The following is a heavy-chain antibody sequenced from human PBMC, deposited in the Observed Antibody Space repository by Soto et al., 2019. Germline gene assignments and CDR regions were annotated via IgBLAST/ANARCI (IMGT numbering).Heavy chain of an antibody. CDR3: TRSTTSGWPFAD. D-gene: IGHD6-19*01. V-gene: IGHV1-3*01. CDR2: IDAGTGNT. CDR1: GYTFTSYA. Sequence: ASVKVSCKASGYTFTSYAVHWLRQAPGQRLEWMGWIDAGTGNTKYSQKFQGRVTLTRDTSASTAYMELSMLTSEDTAVYYCTRSTTSGWPFADSGQGALVTVSS. J-gene: IGHJ4*02.